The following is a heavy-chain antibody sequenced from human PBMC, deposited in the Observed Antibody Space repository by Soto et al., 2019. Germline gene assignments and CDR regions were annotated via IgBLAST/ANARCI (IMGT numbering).Heavy chain of an antibody. Sequence: LRLSCVVSGFTFSNYWMHWVRQAPGKGLVWVSRISSDGSSTSYADSAKGRFTISRDNTKNTLYLQMNSLRAEDTAVYYCARDIDYGDTLSRNYWGQGTLVTVSS. D-gene: IGHD4-17*01. CDR2: ISSDGSST. J-gene: IGHJ4*02. V-gene: IGHV3-74*01. CDR1: GFTFSNYW. CDR3: ARDIDYGDTLSRNY.